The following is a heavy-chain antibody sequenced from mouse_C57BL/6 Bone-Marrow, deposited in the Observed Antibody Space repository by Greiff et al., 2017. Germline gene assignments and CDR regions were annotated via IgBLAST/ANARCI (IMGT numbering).Heavy chain of an antibody. CDR3: ARSCNWEFAY. Sequence: QVQLKQSGAELVRPGASVKMSCKASGYTFTSYTMHWVKQRPGQGLEWIGYINPSSGYTKYNQKFKDKATLTADKSSSTAYMQLSSLTSEDSAVYYCARSCNWEFAYWGQGTLVTVSA. J-gene: IGHJ3*01. CDR2: INPSSGYT. CDR1: GYTFTSYT. D-gene: IGHD4-1*01. V-gene: IGHV1-4*01.